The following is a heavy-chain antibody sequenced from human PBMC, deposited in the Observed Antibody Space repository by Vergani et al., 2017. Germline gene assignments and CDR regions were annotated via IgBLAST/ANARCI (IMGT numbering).Heavy chain of an antibody. CDR3: ARARGIVGANPDAFDI. Sequence: QVQLVQSGAEVKKPGASVQVSCKASGYTFTSYYMHWVRQAPGQGLEWMGIINPSGGSTSYAQKFQGRVTITADESTSTAYMELSSLRSEDTAVYYCARARGIVGANPDAFDIWGQGTMVTVSS. J-gene: IGHJ3*02. CDR1: GYTFTSYY. D-gene: IGHD1-26*01. CDR2: INPSGGST. V-gene: IGHV1-46*01.